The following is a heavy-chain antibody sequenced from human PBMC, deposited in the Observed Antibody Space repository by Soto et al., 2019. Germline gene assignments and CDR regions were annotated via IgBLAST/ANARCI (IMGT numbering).Heavy chain of an antibody. V-gene: IGHV1-69*12. CDR3: ARVMTPRHYSIRSDAFDI. CDR2: IIPIFGTA. J-gene: IGHJ3*02. CDR1: GGTFSSYA. Sequence: QVQLVQSGAEVKKPGSSVKVSCKASGGTFSSYAISWVRQAPGQGLEWMGGIIPIFGTANYAQKFQGRVTITADESTSTAYMELSGLRSEDTAVYYCARVMTPRHYSIRSDAFDIWGQGTMVTVSS. D-gene: IGHD3-10*01.